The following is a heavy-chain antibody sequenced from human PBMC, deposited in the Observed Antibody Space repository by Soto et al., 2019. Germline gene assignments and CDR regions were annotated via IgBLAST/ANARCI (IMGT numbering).Heavy chain of an antibody. CDR1: GYTFTSYG. Sequence: QVQLVQSGAEVKKPGASVKVSCKASGYTFTSYGISWVRQAPGQGLAWLGWISDYNGNTNYAQKLKGRVTMTTDTSTSTAYMELRSLRSDDTGVYYCARARIWFGELFQGDYWGQGTLVTVSS. J-gene: IGHJ4*02. D-gene: IGHD3-10*01. CDR3: ARARIWFGELFQGDY. CDR2: ISDYNGNT. V-gene: IGHV1-18*01.